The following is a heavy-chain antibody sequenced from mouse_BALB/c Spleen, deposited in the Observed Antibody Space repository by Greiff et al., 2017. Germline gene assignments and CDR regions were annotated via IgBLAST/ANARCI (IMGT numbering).Heavy chain of an antibody. CDR2: INPSNGGT. V-gene: IGHV1S81*02. D-gene: IGHD1-2*01. J-gene: IGHJ1*01. Sequence: QVQLQQSGAELVKPGASVKLSCKASGYTFTSYYMYWVKQRPGQGLEWIGEINPSNGGTNFNEKFKSKATLTVDKSSSTAYMQLSSLTSEDSAVYYGTRYYYGSYWYFDVWGAGTTVTVSS. CDR3: TRYYYGSYWYFDV. CDR1: GYTFTSYY.